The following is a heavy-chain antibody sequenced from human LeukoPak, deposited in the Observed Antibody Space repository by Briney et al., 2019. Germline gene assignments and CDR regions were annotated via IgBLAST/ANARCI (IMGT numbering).Heavy chain of an antibody. V-gene: IGHV1-2*02. J-gene: IGHJ4*02. CDR1: GCSVTKEC. CDR2: INPNGGGT. CDR3: ARIIVGATWINS. Sequence: CLAAGCSVTKECMSRGPQAPEQGLEWMGWINPNGGGTNYAQESQGRVTMPRDRSISTAYMELRRLRSDDTAVYYCARIIVGATWINSGGQGTLVTVSS. D-gene: IGHD1-26*01.